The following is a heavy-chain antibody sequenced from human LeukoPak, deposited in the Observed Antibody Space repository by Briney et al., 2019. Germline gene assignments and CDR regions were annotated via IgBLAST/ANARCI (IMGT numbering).Heavy chain of an antibody. CDR2: INPSGGST. J-gene: IGHJ4*02. CDR3: ASRVEYGDF. D-gene: IGHD2-8*02. Sequence: ASVKVSCKASGYTFTSYYMHWVRQAPGQGLEWMGIINPSGGSTSYAQKFQGRVTISVDTSKNQFSLKLSSVTAADTAVYYCASRVEYGDFWGQGTLVTVSS. CDR1: GYTFTSYY. V-gene: IGHV1-46*01.